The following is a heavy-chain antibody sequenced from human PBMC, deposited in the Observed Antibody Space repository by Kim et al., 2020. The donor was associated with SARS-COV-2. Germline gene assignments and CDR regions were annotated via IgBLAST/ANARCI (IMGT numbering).Heavy chain of an antibody. CDR3: AKDTTGDFWSGYYLDY. Sequence: SVKGRFTISRDNSKNTLYLQMNSLRAEDTAVYYCAKDTTGDFWSGYYLDYWGQGTLVTVSS. V-gene: IGHV3-23*01. J-gene: IGHJ4*02. D-gene: IGHD3-3*01.